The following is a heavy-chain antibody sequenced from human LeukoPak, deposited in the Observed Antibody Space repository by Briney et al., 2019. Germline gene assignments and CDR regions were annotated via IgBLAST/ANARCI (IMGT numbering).Heavy chain of an antibody. CDR3: ARISMVRGVIEYFQH. V-gene: IGHV5-51*01. CDR1: GYSFTSYW. D-gene: IGHD3-10*01. J-gene: IGHJ1*01. Sequence: GEALQISCKGSGYSFTSYWIGWVRHMPGKGREWMGTIYPGDSDTRYSPSFQGQVTISADKSISTAYLQWSSLKASDTAMYYCARISMVRGVIEYFQHWGQGTLVTVSS. CDR2: IYPGDSDT.